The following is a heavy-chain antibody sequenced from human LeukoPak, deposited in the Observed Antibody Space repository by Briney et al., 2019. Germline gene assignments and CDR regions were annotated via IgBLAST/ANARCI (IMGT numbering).Heavy chain of an antibody. V-gene: IGHV1-8*02. Sequence: ASVKVSCKASGGTFSSYAISWVRQAPGQGLEWMGWMNSNSGNTGYAQKFQGRVTMTRNTSISTAYMELSSLRSEDTAVYYCARGTDGYNGAWGQGTLVTVSS. CDR1: GGTFSSYA. CDR3: ARGTDGYNGA. J-gene: IGHJ5*02. D-gene: IGHD5-24*01. CDR2: MNSNSGNT.